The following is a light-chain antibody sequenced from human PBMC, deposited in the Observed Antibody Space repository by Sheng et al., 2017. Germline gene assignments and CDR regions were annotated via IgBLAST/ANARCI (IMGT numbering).Light chain of an antibody. V-gene: IGKV2-30*01. CDR1: ESLLSSDGNTY. CDR2: ELS. J-gene: IGKJ1*01. CDR3: MEAASWT. Sequence: DVVMTQSPLFLPVTLGQTASISCRSSESLLSSDGNTYLTWFHQRPGQSPRRLIYELSKRDSGVPDRFSGSGSGTDFTLKISRVEAEDVGVYYCMEAASWTFGQGTKVEIK.